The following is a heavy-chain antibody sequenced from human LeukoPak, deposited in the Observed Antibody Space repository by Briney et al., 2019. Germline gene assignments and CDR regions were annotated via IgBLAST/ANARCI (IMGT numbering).Heavy chain of an antibody. Sequence: SVKVSCKASGGTFSSYANSWVRQAPGQELEWMGGIISILGTTKYAQKFQGRVTITADESTSTAYMELSSLRSEDTAVYYRARSGDSSGYYYGERYWGQGTLVTVSS. CDR1: GGTFSSYA. CDR2: IISILGTT. V-gene: IGHV1-69*13. D-gene: IGHD3-22*01. J-gene: IGHJ4*02. CDR3: ARSGDSSGYYYGERY.